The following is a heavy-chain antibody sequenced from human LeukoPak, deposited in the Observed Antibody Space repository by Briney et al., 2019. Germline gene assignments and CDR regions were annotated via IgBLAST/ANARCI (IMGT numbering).Heavy chain of an antibody. CDR3: AKSHITRYPLQYYFDL. CDR1: GFTFSSYA. Sequence: GGSLRLSCAASGFTFSSYAMSWLRQTPQKGLEWVSGISVTGDMTYYTDSVKGRFTIARDNSRTTLYLKLSSLRADDTAVYYCAKSHITRYPLQYYFDLWGQGAQVIVSP. CDR2: ISVTGDMT. V-gene: IGHV3-23*01. D-gene: IGHD2-21*01. J-gene: IGHJ4*02.